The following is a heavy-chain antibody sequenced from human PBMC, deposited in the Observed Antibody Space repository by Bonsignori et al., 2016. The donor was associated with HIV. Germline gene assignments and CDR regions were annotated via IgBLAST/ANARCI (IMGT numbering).Heavy chain of an antibody. CDR1: GYTFTGYY. Sequence: ASVKVSCKASGYTFTGYYMHWVRQAPGQGLEWMGWINPNSGGTNYAQKFQGRVTMTRDTSISTAYMELSRLRSDDTAVYYCASNVQRQQLAPLNYYYYYMDVWGKGTTVTVSS. V-gene: IGHV1-2*02. CDR2: INPNSGGT. CDR3: ASNVQRQQLAPLNYYYYYMDV. D-gene: IGHD6-13*01. J-gene: IGHJ6*03.